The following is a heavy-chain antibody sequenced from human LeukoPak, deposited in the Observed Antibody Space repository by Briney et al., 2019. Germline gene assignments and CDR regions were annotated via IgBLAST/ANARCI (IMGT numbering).Heavy chain of an antibody. D-gene: IGHD1-26*01. CDR1: GYTFTSYH. CDR2: INPSGGTT. CDR3: ASIVGVRGAFDI. J-gene: IGHJ3*02. V-gene: IGHV1-46*01. Sequence: GASVKVSCKASGYTFTSYHMHWVRQAPGQGLEWMGIINPSGGTTNYAQKLQGRVTMTTDTSTSTAYMELRSLRSDDTAVYYCASIVGVRGAFDIWGQGTMVTVSS.